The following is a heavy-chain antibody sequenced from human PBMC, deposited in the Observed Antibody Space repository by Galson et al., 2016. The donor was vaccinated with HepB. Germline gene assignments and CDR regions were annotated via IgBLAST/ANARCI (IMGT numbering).Heavy chain of an antibody. CDR2: IKQDGNEK. Sequence: SLRLSCAASGFTFSNYWMSWVRQAPGKGLEWVANIKQDGNEKYYVDSVKGRFTISRDNAKNSLYLQINSLRAEDTAVYYCARRRGSGSHDYWGQGTLVTVSS. CDR3: ARRRGSGSHDY. CDR1: GFTFSNYW. J-gene: IGHJ4*02. V-gene: IGHV3-7*03. D-gene: IGHD3-10*01.